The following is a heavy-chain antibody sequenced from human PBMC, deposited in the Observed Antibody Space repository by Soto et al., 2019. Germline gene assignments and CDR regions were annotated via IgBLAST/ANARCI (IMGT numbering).Heavy chain of an antibody. D-gene: IGHD3-16*01. V-gene: IGHV4-39*01. CDR2: IDNGGKT. CDR3: VKRSLIMATT. Sequence: PEKLSLTCSVACRTSNVNADFWYLPWLRQPPGKGLEWIGSIDNGGKTHNNSPLKSRVVIPADTSKNQFFLSLNSATAADTAVYYCVKRSLIMATTWGQGIKATGS. CDR1: CRTSNVNADF. J-gene: IGHJ4*02.